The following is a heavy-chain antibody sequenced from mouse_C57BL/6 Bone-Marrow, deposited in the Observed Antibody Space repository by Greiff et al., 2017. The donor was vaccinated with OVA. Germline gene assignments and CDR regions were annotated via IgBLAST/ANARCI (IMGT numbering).Heavy chain of an antibody. CDR1: GFTFSDYY. D-gene: IGHD2-1*01. V-gene: IGHV5-12*01. Sequence: EVNVVESGGGLVQPGGSLKLSCAASGFTFSDYYMYWVRQTPEKRLEWVAYISNGGGSTYYPDTVKGRFTISRDNAKNTLYLQMSRLKSEDTAMYYCARQDYGIAWFAYWGQGTLVTVSA. J-gene: IGHJ3*01. CDR3: ARQDYGIAWFAY. CDR2: ISNGGGST.